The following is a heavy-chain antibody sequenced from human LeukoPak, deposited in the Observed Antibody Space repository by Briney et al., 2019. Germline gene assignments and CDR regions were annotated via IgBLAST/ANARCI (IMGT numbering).Heavy chain of an antibody. CDR2: INSDGSST. CDR1: GFTFSSYW. V-gene: IGHV3-74*01. CDR3: AREVGRGGYNYENY. D-gene: IGHD5-24*01. Sequence: PGGSLRLSCAASGFTFSSYWMHWVRQAPGKGLVWVSRINSDGSSTSYADSVKGRFTISRDNAKNTLYLQMNSLRAEDTAVYYCAREVGRGGYNYENYWGQGTLVTVSS. J-gene: IGHJ4*02.